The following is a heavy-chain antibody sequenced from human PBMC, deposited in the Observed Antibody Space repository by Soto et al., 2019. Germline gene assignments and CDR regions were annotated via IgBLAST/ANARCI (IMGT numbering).Heavy chain of an antibody. D-gene: IGHD3-9*01. CDR1: GFTFSDHQ. CDR2: IYSSGTT. CDR3: ARAGSPFHSDSTGYWGFDY. V-gene: IGHV3-53*01. J-gene: IGHJ4*02. Sequence: LRLSCAASGFTFSDHQMNWVRQAPGRGLEWVSVIYSSGTTYYGDSVKGRFTISRDNSKNTLYLQMNSLRTEDTALYYCARAGSPFHSDSTGYWGFDYWGQGTLLTVSS.